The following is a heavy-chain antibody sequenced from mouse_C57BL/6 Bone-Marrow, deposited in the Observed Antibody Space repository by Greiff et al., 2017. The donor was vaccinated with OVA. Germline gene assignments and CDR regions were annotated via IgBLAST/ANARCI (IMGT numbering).Heavy chain of an antibody. V-gene: IGHV5-4*03. Sequence: EVMLVESGGGLVKPGGSLKLSCAASGFTFSSYAMSWVRQTPEKRLEWVATISEGGSYTYYPDNVKGRFTISRDNAKNYLYLQMSHLKSEDTAMYYCARGIYYDYDGWYCDVWGTGTTVTVSS. CDR3: ARGIYYDYDGWYCDV. J-gene: IGHJ1*03. CDR1: GFTFSSYA. D-gene: IGHD2-4*01. CDR2: ISEGGSYT.